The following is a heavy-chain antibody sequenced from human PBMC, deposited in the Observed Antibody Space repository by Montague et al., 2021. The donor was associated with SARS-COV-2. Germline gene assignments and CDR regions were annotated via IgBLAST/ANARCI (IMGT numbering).Heavy chain of an antibody. J-gene: IGHJ4*02. CDR2: INHSGST. Sequence: SETLSLTCNVSGDSITNTRYFWGWIRQPPGKGLEWIGEINHSGSTNYNPSLKSRVTISVDTSKKQFSLRLNSVTAADTAVYYCARGGGYSYGALDYWGQGTLVTVSS. D-gene: IGHD5-18*01. CDR3: ARGGGYSYGALDY. CDR1: GDSITNTRYF. V-gene: IGHV4-39*07.